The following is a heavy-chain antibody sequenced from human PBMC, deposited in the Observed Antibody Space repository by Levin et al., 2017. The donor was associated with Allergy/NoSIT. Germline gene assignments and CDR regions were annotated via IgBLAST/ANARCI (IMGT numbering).Heavy chain of an antibody. CDR2: INPNSGGT. Sequence: ASVKVSCKASGYTFTGYYMHWVRQAPGQGLEWMGWINPNSGGTNYAQKFQGRVTMTRDTSISTAYMELSRLRSDDTAVYYCARGGGRSYDSSGYSMGDFDYYYGMDVWGQGTTVTVSS. V-gene: IGHV1-2*02. CDR1: GYTFTGYY. CDR3: ARGGGRSYDSSGYSMGDFDYYYGMDV. D-gene: IGHD3-22*01. J-gene: IGHJ6*02.